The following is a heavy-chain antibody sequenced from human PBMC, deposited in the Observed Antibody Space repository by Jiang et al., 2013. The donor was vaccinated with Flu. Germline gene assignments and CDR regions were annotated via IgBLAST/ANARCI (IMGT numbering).Heavy chain of an antibody. D-gene: IGHD5-18*01. CDR2: INHSGST. Sequence: LKPSETLSLTCAVYGGSFSGYYWSWIRQPPGKGLEWIGEINHSGSTNYNPSLKSRVTISVDTSKNQFSLKLSSVTAADTAVYYCARSSGRGYSYGRGYFDYWGQGTLVTVSS. V-gene: IGHV4-34*01. CDR3: ARSSGRGYSYGRGYFDY. CDR1: GGSFSGYY. J-gene: IGHJ4*02.